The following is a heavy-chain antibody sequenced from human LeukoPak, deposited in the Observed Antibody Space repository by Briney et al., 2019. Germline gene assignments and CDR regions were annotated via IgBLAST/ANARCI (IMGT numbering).Heavy chain of an antibody. Sequence: LSLTCTVSGGSISSYYWNWVRQAPGKGLEWVSYISSSGSTIYYADSVEGRFTISRDNAKNSLYLQMNSLRAEDTAVYYCARDLHVLRFLEWPHPGEYYYYYGMDVWGQGTTVTVSS. V-gene: IGHV3-48*03. CDR2: ISSSGSTI. J-gene: IGHJ6*02. CDR1: GGSISSYY. D-gene: IGHD3-3*01. CDR3: ARDLHVLRFLEWPHPGEYYYYYGMDV.